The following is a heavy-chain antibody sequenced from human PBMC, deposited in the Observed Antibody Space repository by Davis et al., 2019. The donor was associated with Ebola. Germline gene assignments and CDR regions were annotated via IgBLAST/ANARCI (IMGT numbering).Heavy chain of an antibody. CDR1: GGSISSGGYY. V-gene: IGHV4-31*03. Sequence: LKLSCTVSGGSISSGGYYWSWIRQHPGKGLEWIGYIYYIGSTYYNPSLKSRVTISVDTSKNQFSLKLSSVTAADTAVYYCAREGGYSYGTLDYWGQGTLVTVSS. CDR3: AREGGYSYGTLDY. D-gene: IGHD5-18*01. J-gene: IGHJ4*02. CDR2: IYYIGST.